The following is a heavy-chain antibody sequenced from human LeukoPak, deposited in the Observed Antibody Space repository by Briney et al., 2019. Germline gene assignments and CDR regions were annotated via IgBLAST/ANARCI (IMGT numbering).Heavy chain of an antibody. CDR3: ARGSDDFWSGYSPSY. CDR1: GYTFTGYY. J-gene: IGHJ4*02. Sequence: ASVKVSCKASGYTFTGYYMHWARQAPGQGLEWMGWINPNSGGTNYAQKFQGRVTMTRDTSISTAYMELSRLRSDDTAVYYCARGSDDFWSGYSPSYWGQGTLVTVSS. CDR2: INPNSGGT. V-gene: IGHV1-2*02. D-gene: IGHD3-3*01.